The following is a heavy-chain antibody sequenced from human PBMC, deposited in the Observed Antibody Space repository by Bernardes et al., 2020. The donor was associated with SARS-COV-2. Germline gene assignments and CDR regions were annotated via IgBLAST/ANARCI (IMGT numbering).Heavy chain of an antibody. CDR1: GDSIRGTDFF. CDR2: LSTRGPT. V-gene: IGHV4-61*02. J-gene: IGHJ6*01. CDR3: SRTPLRPDSSGSDFSYYGRDV. Sequence: LTCTVSGDSIRGTDFFWNWIRQPAGKRLEWIGRLSTRGPTDYNPPLKSRVTISLDTSKNQFSLRLNSVTAADTAVYYCSRTPLRPDSSGSDFSYYGRDVWAKGTAVNVSS. D-gene: IGHD3-22*01.